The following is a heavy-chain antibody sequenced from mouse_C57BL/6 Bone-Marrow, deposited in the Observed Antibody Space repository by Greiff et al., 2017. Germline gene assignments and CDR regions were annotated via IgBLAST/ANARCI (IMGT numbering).Heavy chain of an antibody. V-gene: IGHV14-4*01. D-gene: IGHD2-1*01. CDR3: TVYGNSRWFAY. J-gene: IGHJ3*01. CDR2: IDPENGDT. Sequence: EVQLQQSGAELVRPGASVKLSCTASGFNIKDDYMHWVKQRPEQGLAWIGWIDPENGDTEYASKFQGKATIKADTSSNTAYLQLSSLTSEDTAVYYCTVYGNSRWFAYWGQGTLVTVSA. CDR1: GFNIKDDY.